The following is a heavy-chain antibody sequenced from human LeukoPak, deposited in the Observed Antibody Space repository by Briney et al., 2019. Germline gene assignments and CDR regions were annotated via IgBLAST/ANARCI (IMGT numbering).Heavy chain of an antibody. D-gene: IGHD2-2*01. CDR1: VYSISSGYY. J-gene: IGHJ5*02. Sequence: PSETLSLTSALSVYSISSGYYWGWIRQPPGKGLEWIGSIYHSGSTYYNPSLKSRVTISVDTSKNQFSLKLSSVTAADTAVYYCARGEVVVVPAAIRFDPWGQGTLVTVSS. CDR2: IYHSGST. V-gene: IGHV4-38-2*01. CDR3: ARGEVVVVPAAIRFDP.